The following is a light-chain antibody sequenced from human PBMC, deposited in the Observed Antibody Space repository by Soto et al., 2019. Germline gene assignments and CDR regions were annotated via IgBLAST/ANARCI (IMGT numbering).Light chain of an antibody. Sequence: QSALTQPPSASGTPGQRVTSSCSGSSSNIGSNTVNWYQQLPGTAPKLLMYSNSQRPSGVPDRFSGSRSGTSASLAISGLQSEDEANYYCAAWDGSLYAPVFGGGTKHTV. J-gene: IGLJ2*01. CDR3: AAWDGSLYAPV. CDR2: SNS. V-gene: IGLV1-44*01. CDR1: SSNIGSNT.